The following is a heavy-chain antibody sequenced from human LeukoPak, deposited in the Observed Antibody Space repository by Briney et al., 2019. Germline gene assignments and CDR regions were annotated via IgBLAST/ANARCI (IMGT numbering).Heavy chain of an antibody. Sequence: ASVKDSCKASGYTFTGYYMHWVRQAPGQGLEWMGWINANSGGTNYAQKFQGRVTMTRDTSISTAYMELSRLRSDDTAVYYCAREAVAGPDLFGYWGQGTLVTVSS. CDR3: AREAVAGPDLFGY. D-gene: IGHD6-19*01. J-gene: IGHJ4*02. CDR2: INANSGGT. CDR1: GYTFTGYY. V-gene: IGHV1-2*02.